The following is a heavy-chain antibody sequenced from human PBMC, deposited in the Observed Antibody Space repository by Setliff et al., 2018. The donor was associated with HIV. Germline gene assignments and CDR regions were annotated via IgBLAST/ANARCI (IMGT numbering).Heavy chain of an antibody. CDR1: GYTFISHY. CDR3: ARDEGMTTRRGQFDP. J-gene: IGHJ5*02. CDR2: INPSDGST. Sequence: ASVKVSCKASGYTFISHYIHWVRQAPGQGLEWMGIINPSDGSTNYAQRFQDRVTMTRDTSTNTVYMEVRSLRSEDTAMYYCARDEGMTTRRGQFDPWGQGTLVTVSS. V-gene: IGHV1-46*01. D-gene: IGHD4-4*01.